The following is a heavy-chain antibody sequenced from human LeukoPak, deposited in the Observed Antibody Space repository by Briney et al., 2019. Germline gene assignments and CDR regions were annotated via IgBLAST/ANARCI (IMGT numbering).Heavy chain of an antibody. D-gene: IGHD1-26*01. CDR2: VYSGGST. CDR1: GFTVSSNY. CDR3: ARVSGSYYFDF. J-gene: IGHJ4*02. Sequence: GGSLRLSCAPSGFTVSSNYMCRVRQAPGAGREWASVVYSGGSTSYADYVKGRFTISRDNSKITLYLEMAGLRAEDTAVYYCARVSGSYYFDFWGQGTLVTVSS. V-gene: IGHV3-53*01.